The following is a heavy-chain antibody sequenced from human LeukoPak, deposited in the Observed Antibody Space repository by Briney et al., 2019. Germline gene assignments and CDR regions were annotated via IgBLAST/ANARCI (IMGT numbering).Heavy chain of an antibody. Sequence: ASVKVSCKASGFTFTSSAVQWVRQARGQRLEWIGWIVVGSGNTGYAQKFQGRVTITRNTSISTAYMELSSLRSEDTAVYYCARRTYDFWSGHYCYYMDVWGKGTTVTVSS. D-gene: IGHD3-3*01. CDR3: ARRTYDFWSGHYCYYMDV. CDR2: IVVGSGNT. J-gene: IGHJ6*03. CDR1: GFTFTSSA. V-gene: IGHV1-58*01.